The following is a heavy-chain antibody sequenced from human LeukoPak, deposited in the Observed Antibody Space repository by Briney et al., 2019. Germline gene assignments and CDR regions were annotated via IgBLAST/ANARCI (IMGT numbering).Heavy chain of an antibody. V-gene: IGHV4-31*03. D-gene: IGHD3-10*01. CDR3: ARRGLWFGESAEYFQH. Sequence: SETLSLTCTVSGGSISSGGYYWSWIRQHPGKGLEWIGYIYYSGSTYYNPSLKSRVTISVDTSKNQFSLKLSSVTAADTAVYYCARRGLWFGESAEYFQHWGQGTLVTVSS. CDR1: GGSISSGGYY. J-gene: IGHJ1*01. CDR2: IYYSGST.